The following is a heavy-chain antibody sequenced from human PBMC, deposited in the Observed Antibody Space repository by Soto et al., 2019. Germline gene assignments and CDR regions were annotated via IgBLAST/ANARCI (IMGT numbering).Heavy chain of an antibody. J-gene: IGHJ4*01. CDR3: AKDFHRAPGSLEWFLDY. D-gene: IGHD3-3*01. V-gene: IGHV3-30*18. CDR1: GFTFSTYG. CDR2: MSYDGSNK. Sequence: QVQLVESGGGVVQPGRSLRLSCAASGFTFSTYGMHWVRQAPGKGLEWLAVMSYDGSNKYYADSVRGRFTISRDNSKNTLYLQMNSLRGEDMAVYYCAKDFHRAPGSLEWFLDYWAQGTLVTVSS.